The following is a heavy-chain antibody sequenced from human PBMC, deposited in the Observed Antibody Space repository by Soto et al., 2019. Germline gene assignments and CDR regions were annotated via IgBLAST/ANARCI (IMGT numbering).Heavy chain of an antibody. CDR1: GGTFNNYG. V-gene: IGHV1-69*01. CDR3: AREQHDPYDASGYYFNWFDP. J-gene: IGHJ5*02. CDR2: VIPLFGAA. Sequence: QVQLVRSGAEVKKPGSSVKVSCKASGGTFNNYGINWVRQDPGQGLEWMGGVIPLFGAANYAQKFQGRVTITADASTSVVYMQLSSLRSEDTAVYYCAREQHDPYDASGYYFNWFDPWGQGTLVTVSS. D-gene: IGHD3-22*01.